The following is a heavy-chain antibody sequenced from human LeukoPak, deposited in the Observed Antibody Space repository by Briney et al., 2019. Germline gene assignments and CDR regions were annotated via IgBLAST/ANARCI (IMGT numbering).Heavy chain of an antibody. D-gene: IGHD3-10*01. CDR2: ISSSGSTI. V-gene: IGHV3-11*01. CDR3: AALLWFGEGDWFDP. CDR1: GFTFSDYY. Sequence: GSLRLSCAASGFTFSDYYMSWIRQAPGKGLEWVSYISSSGSTIYYADSVKGRFTIYRDNAKNSLYLQMNSLRAEDTAVYYCAALLWFGEGDWFDPWGQGTLVTVSS. J-gene: IGHJ5*02.